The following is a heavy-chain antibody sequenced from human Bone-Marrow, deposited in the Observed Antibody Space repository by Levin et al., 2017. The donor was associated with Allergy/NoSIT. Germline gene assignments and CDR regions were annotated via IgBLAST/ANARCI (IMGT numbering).Heavy chain of an antibody. D-gene: IGHD3-10*01. CDR3: ARGRSDSGSYYPFDP. CDR1: GFTFSSYA. CDR2: ISYDGSNK. V-gene: IGHV3-30-3*01. Sequence: GGSLRLSCAASGFTFSSYAMHWVRQAPGKGLEWVAVISYDGSNKYYADSVKGRFTISRDNSQNTLFLQMNSLRAEDTAVYYCARGRSDSGSYYPFDPCGQGTLVTVSS. J-gene: IGHJ5*02.